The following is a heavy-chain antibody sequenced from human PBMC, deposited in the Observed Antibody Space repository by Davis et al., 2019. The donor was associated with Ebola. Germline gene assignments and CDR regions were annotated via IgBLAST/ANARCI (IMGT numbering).Heavy chain of an antibody. D-gene: IGHD6-13*01. CDR2: ISWNTNFT. J-gene: IGHJ4*02. Sequence: PGGSLRLSCAASKFSFSTYWMSWVRQAPGKGLEWISGISWNTNFTGYADSVRGRFTISRDNATNSVFLQMNSLRVEDAALYYCAKGRGGTIAASLNYWGQGTVVIVSS. V-gene: IGHV3-20*04. CDR1: KFSFSTYW. CDR3: AKGRGGTIAASLNY.